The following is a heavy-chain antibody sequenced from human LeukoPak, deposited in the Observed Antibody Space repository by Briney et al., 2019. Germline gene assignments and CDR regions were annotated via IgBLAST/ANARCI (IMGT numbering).Heavy chain of an antibody. J-gene: IGHJ4*02. CDR2: IIPIFGTA. CDR1: GGTFSSYA. D-gene: IGHD4-17*01. Sequence: GASVNVSCTASGGTFSSYAISWVRQAPGQGLEWMGGIIPIFGTANYAQKFQGRVTITADESTSTAYMELSSLRSEDTAVYYCARHDYGEIWGQGTLVTVSS. CDR3: ARHDYGEI. V-gene: IGHV1-69*13.